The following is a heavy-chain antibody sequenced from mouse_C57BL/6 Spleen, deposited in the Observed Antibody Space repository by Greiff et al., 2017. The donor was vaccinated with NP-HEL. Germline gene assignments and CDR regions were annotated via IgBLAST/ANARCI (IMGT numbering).Heavy chain of an antibody. CDR2: INYDGSST. CDR3: ARSWDGYYFDY. J-gene: IGHJ2*01. D-gene: IGHD4-1*01. Sequence: EVQLVESEGGLVQPGSSMKLSCTASGFTFSDYYMAWVRQVPEKGLEWVANINYDGSSTYYLDSLKSRFIISRDNAKNILYLQMSSLKSEDTATYYCARSWDGYYFDYWGQGTTLTVSS. V-gene: IGHV5-16*01. CDR1: GFTFSDYY.